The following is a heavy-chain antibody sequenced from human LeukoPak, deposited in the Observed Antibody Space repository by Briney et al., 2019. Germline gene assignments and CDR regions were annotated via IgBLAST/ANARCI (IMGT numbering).Heavy chain of an antibody. CDR3: AKSRGSGSNMARGVNFDY. CDR2: ISDGGSIT. CDR1: GFTFSDYG. V-gene: IGHV3-23*01. J-gene: IGHJ4*02. D-gene: IGHD3-10*01. Sequence: GGSLRLSCAASGFTFSDYGMSWVRQAPGKGLEWVSTISDGGSITYYADSVKGRFTISRDNSKNTLFLQMNSLRAEDTAVYYCAKSRGSGSNMARGVNFDYWGQGTLVTVSS.